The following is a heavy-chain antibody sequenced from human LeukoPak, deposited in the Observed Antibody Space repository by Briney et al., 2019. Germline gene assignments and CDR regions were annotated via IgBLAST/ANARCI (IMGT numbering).Heavy chain of an antibody. D-gene: IGHD1-14*01. CDR2: ISSSSSYI. CDR3: VKDNPLDY. Sequence: GGSLRLSCAASGFPFSSYAMSWVRQAPGKGLEWVSSISSSSSYIYYADSVKGRFTISRDNSKNTLYLHINSLRPEDTALYYCVKDNPLDYWGQGTLVIVSS. V-gene: IGHV3-21*01. CDR1: GFPFSSYA. J-gene: IGHJ4*02.